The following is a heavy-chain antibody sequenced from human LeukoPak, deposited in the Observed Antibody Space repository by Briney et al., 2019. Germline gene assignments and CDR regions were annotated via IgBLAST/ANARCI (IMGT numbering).Heavy chain of an antibody. CDR3: ASRHCSGGGCYFAGADPFDY. D-gene: IGHD2-15*01. V-gene: IGHV3-53*01. Sequence: GGSLRLSCEASGFTVSSTYMSWVRQAPGKGLEWVSVIYSGGNIYYIDSVKGRFTISRDTSKNTLYLQMNSLRAEDTAVYYCASRHCSGGGCYFAGADPFDYWGQGTLVTVSS. CDR1: GFTVSSTY. CDR2: IYSGGNI. J-gene: IGHJ4*02.